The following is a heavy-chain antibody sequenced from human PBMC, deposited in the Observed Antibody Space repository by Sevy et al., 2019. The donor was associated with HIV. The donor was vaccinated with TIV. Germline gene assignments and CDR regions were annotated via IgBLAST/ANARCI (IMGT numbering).Heavy chain of an antibody. Sequence: AGSLRLSCAASGFTFSSYAMHWVRQAPGKALEWVAVIAYDGSNKYYADSVKGRFTISRDNSKNTLYLQMNSLRAEDTAVYYCAREIAARPDNWGQGTLVTVSS. D-gene: IGHD6-6*01. J-gene: IGHJ4*02. CDR1: GFTFSSYA. CDR3: AREIAARPDN. CDR2: IAYDGSNK. V-gene: IGHV3-30*04.